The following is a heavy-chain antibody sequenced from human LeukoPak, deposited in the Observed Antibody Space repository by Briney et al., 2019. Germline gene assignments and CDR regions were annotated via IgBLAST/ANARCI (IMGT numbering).Heavy chain of an antibody. CDR3: AKGRGFYCGGDCYLDY. CDR1: EFTLSDYY. CDR2: ISSSGATI. J-gene: IGHJ4*02. V-gene: IGHV3-11*01. D-gene: IGHD2-21*02. Sequence: PGGSLRLSCAASEFTLSDYYMTWIRQAPGKGLEWISYISSSGATIYYADSVKGRFTISRDNSKNSLYLQMNSLRAEDTALYYCAKGRGFYCGGDCYLDYWGQGTLVTVSS.